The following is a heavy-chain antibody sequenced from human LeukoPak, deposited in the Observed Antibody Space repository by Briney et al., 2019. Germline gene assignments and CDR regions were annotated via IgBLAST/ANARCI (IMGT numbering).Heavy chain of an antibody. V-gene: IGHV4-38-2*02. J-gene: IGHJ4*02. CDR2: IYQSGST. CDR1: GYSISSGYY. CDR3: ARICSSTSCQVDY. Sequence: SETLSLTCTVSGYSISSGYYWGWIRQPPGKGQEWIGIIYQSGSTYYNPSLKSRVTISVDTSKNQFSLKLSSVTAADTAVYYCARICSSTSCQVDYWGQGTLVTVSS. D-gene: IGHD2-2*01.